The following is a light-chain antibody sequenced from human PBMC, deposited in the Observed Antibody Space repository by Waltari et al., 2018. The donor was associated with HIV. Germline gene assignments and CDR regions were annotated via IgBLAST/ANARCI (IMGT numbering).Light chain of an antibody. V-gene: IGKV1-17*01. Sequence: DIQMTQSPSSLSASVGDRVTLPCRARQGIRNDLCWYQLKPGKATKRLIYAASNVQSGVPSRFRGSGSGTEFTLTISSLQPEDVATYYCLQHNNYPRTFGQGTKVDLK. CDR2: AAS. CDR3: LQHNNYPRT. J-gene: IGKJ1*01. CDR1: QGIRND.